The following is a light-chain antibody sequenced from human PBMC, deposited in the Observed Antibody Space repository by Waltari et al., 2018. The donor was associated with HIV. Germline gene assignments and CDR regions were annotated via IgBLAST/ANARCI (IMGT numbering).Light chain of an antibody. Sequence: EIVLTQSPGTLSLSPGERATLSCRASQSVTSSYLAWYQQKPGQAPRLLIYGASSRATGIPDRFSGSGSGTDFTLTINSLEPEDFAVYYCQQRSNWPPAFGGGTKVEIK. V-gene: IGKV3D-20*02. CDR2: GAS. CDR1: QSVTSSY. CDR3: QQRSNWPPA. J-gene: IGKJ4*01.